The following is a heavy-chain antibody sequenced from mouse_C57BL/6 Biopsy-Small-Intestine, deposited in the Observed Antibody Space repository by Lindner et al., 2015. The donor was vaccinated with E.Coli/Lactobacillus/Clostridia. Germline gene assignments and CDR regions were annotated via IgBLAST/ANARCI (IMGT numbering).Heavy chain of an antibody. J-gene: IGHJ2*01. V-gene: IGHV1-7*01. Sequence: VQLQESGAELAKPGASVKLSCKASGYTFTSYWIHWVKQRPGQGLEWIGYINPSDIYTKYNQKFKDKATLTADKSSSTAYMQLSSLTYEDSAVYYCARTGNFAYFDYWGQGTTLTVSS. D-gene: IGHD2-1*01. CDR1: GYTFTSYW. CDR2: INPSDIYT. CDR3: ARTGNFAYFDY.